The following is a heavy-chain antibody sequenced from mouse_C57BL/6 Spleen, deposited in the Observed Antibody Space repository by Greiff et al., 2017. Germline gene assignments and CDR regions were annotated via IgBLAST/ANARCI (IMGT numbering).Heavy chain of an antibody. D-gene: IGHD2-5*01. CDR3: ARHYSNYYYAMDY. J-gene: IGHJ4*01. V-gene: IGHV1-7*01. CDR2: INPSSGYT. CDR1: GYTFTSYW. Sequence: QVQLQQSGAELAKPGASVKLSCKASGYTFTSYWMHWVKQRPGQGLEWIGYINPSSGYTKYNQKFKDKATLTADKSSSTAYMQLSSLTYEDSAVYYCARHYSNYYYAMDYWGQGTSVTVSS.